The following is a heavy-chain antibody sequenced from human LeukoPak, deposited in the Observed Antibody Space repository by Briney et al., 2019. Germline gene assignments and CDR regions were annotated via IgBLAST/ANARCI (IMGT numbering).Heavy chain of an antibody. Sequence: ASVEVSCKASGGTFSSYAISWVRQAPGQGLEWMGRIIPILGIANYAQKFQGRVTITADKSTSTAYMELSSLRSEDTAVYYCARAQVADNEKAEYFQHWGQGTLVTVSS. CDR2: IIPILGIA. CDR3: ARAQVADNEKAEYFQH. J-gene: IGHJ1*01. CDR1: GGTFSSYA. V-gene: IGHV1-69*04. D-gene: IGHD6-19*01.